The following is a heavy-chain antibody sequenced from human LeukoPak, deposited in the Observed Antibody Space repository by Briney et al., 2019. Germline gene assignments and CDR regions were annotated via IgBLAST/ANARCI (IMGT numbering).Heavy chain of an antibody. V-gene: IGHV3-74*01. J-gene: IGHJ4*02. Sequence: GGSLRLSCAASGFGLSNFWMHWVRQAPGKGLEWVSRIKTDGSITAYADSVKGRFTISRDNAKNTLYLHMNSLKGEDTATYFCTREADPAFSASSSPDFWGQGTPVTVS. D-gene: IGHD6-6*01. CDR3: TREADPAFSASSSPDF. CDR1: GFGLSNFW. CDR2: IKTDGSIT.